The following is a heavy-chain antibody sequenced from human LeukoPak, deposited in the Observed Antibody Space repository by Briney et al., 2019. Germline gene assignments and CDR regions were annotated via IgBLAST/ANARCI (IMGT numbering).Heavy chain of an antibody. Sequence: SETLSLTCTVSGGPISSYYWSWIRQPPGKGLEWIGYIYSSGSTNYNPSLKSRVTISVDTSRNQFSLKLSSVTAADSAVYYCARHDVPGSTSLTTFQYWGQGALVTVSS. CDR3: ARHDVPGSTSLTTFQY. V-gene: IGHV4-59*08. CDR2: IYSSGST. D-gene: IGHD1-26*01. CDR1: GGPISSYY. J-gene: IGHJ1*01.